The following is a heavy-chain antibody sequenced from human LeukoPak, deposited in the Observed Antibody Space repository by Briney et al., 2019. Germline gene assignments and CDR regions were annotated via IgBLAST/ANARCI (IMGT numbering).Heavy chain of an antibody. CDR2: IYYSGST. V-gene: IGHV4-59*01. J-gene: IGHJ2*01. CDR1: GGSISSYY. Sequence: SETLSLTCTVSGGSISSYYGSWIRQPPGKGLGWIGYIYYSGSTNYNPSLKRRVTISVDTSKNQSSLKLSSVTAADTAVYYCARFPRIYIAAAGEDWYFDLWGRGTLVTVSS. CDR3: ARFPRIYIAAAGEDWYFDL. D-gene: IGHD6-13*01.